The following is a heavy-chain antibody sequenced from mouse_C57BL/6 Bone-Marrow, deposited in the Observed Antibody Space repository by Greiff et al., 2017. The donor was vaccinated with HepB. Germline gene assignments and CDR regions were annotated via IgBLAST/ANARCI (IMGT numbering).Heavy chain of an antibody. CDR2: ISNGGGST. CDR3: ARRSSNYAGDAMDY. J-gene: IGHJ4*01. D-gene: IGHD2-5*01. Sequence: EVHLVESGGGLVQPGGSLKLSCAASGFTFSDYYMYWVRQTPEKRLEWVAYISNGGGSTYYPDTVKGRFTISRDNAKNTLYLQMSRVKSEDTAMYYCARRSSNYAGDAMDYWGQGTSVTVSS. V-gene: IGHV5-12*01. CDR1: GFTFSDYY.